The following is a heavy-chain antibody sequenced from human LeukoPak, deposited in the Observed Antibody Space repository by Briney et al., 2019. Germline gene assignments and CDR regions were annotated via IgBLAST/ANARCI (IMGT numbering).Heavy chain of an antibody. CDR3: AREGWYYDSSGSTFDY. J-gene: IGHJ4*02. V-gene: IGHV3-66*01. Sequence: GGSLRLSCAASGFTVSSNYMSWVRQAPGKGLEWVSVIYSGGSTYYADSVKGRFTISRDNSKNTLYLQMNSLRAEDTAVYYCAREGWYYDSSGSTFDYWGQGTLVTVSS. CDR2: IYSGGST. D-gene: IGHD3-22*01. CDR1: GFTVSSNY.